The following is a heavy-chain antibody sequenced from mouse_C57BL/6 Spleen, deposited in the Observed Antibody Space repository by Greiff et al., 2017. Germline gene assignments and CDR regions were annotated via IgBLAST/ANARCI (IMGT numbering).Heavy chain of an antibody. J-gene: IGHJ1*03. CDR3: ARGGDYDDSSYWYFDV. CDR1: GFTFSDFY. D-gene: IGHD2-4*01. V-gene: IGHV7-1*01. CDR2: SRNKANDYTT. Sequence: EVQRVESGGGLVQSGRSLRLSCATSGFTFSDFYMEWVRQAPGKGLEWIAASRNKANDYTTEYSSSVKGRFIVSRDTSQSILYLQMNALRAEDTAISYCARGGDYDDSSYWYFDVWGTGTTVTVSS.